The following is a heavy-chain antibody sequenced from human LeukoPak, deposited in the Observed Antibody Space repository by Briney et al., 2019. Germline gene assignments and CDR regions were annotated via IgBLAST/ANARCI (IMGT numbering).Heavy chain of an antibody. D-gene: IGHD3-3*01. J-gene: IGHJ3*02. V-gene: IGHV3-74*01. CDR2: INSDGSST. Sequence: PGGSLRLSCAASEFTFSNYWTHWVRQAPGKGLVWVSRINSDGSSTSYADSVKGRFTISRDNAKNTLYLQMNSPRVEDTAVYYCARGFTIFGVVNDGFDIWGQGTTVTVSS. CDR3: ARGFTIFGVVNDGFDI. CDR1: EFTFSNYW.